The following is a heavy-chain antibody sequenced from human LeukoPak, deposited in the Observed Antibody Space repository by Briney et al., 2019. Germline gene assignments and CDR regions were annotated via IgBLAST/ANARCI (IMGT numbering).Heavy chain of an antibody. Sequence: DSVEVSCKASGYTFTSYDINWVRQATGQGLEWMGWMNPNSGNTGYAQKFQGRVTMTRDTSISTAYMELSSLRSGDTAVYYCARELVVAAQGALGYWGQGTLVTVSS. D-gene: IGHD2-15*01. CDR1: GYTFTSYD. CDR2: MNPNSGNT. V-gene: IGHV1-8*01. J-gene: IGHJ4*02. CDR3: ARELVVAAQGALGY.